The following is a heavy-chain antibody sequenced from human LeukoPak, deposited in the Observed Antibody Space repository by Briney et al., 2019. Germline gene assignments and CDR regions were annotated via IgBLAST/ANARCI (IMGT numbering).Heavy chain of an antibody. CDR3: ARLEWELPRGGWYFDY. D-gene: IGHD1-26*01. Sequence: SETLSLTCAVSGYSISSGYYWGWIRQPPGKGLEWIGSIYHSGSTYYNPSLKGRVTISVDTSKNQFSLKLSSVTAADTAVYYCARLEWELPRGGWYFDYWGQGTLVTVSS. CDR2: IYHSGST. CDR1: GYSISSGYY. V-gene: IGHV4-38-2*01. J-gene: IGHJ4*02.